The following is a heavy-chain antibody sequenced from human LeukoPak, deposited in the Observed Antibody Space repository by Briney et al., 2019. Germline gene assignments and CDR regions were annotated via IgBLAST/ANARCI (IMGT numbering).Heavy chain of an antibody. J-gene: IGHJ6*02. V-gene: IGHV4-59*08. Sequence: PSETLSLTCTVSGGSISSYYWSWIRQPPGKGLEWIGYIYYSGSTNYNPSLKSRVTISVDTSKNQFSLKLSSVTAADTAVYYCARHRSSTEYYYYGMDVWGQGTTVTVSS. CDR3: ARHRSSTEYYYYGMDV. D-gene: IGHD2-2*01. CDR1: GGSISSYY. CDR2: IYYSGST.